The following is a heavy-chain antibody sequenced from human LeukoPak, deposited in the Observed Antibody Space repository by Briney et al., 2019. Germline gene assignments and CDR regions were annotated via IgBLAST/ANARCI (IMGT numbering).Heavy chain of an antibody. D-gene: IGHD5-18*01. Sequence: PGGSLRLSCAASGFTFSSYGMHWVRQAPGKGLEWVAVIWYDGSNKYYADSVKGRFTISRDNSKNTLYLQMNSLRAEDTAVYYCARAEDVDTAMVRDYWGQGTLVTVSS. J-gene: IGHJ4*02. CDR1: GFTFSSYG. CDR2: IWYDGSNK. CDR3: ARAEDVDTAMVRDY. V-gene: IGHV3-33*01.